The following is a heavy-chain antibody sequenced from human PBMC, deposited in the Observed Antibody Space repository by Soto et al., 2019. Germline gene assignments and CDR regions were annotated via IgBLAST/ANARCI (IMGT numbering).Heavy chain of an antibody. CDR1: GGTFSSYA. D-gene: IGHD2-2*01. J-gene: IGHJ5*02. CDR2: IIPIFGTA. CDR3: ARDVPHIVVVPAAIDNWFDP. Sequence: QVQLVQSGAEVKKPGSSVKVSCKASGGTFSSYAISWVRQAPGQGLEWMGGIIPIFGTANYAQKLQGRVTITADESTSTAYMELSSLRSEDTAVYYCARDVPHIVVVPAAIDNWFDPWGQGTLVTVSS. V-gene: IGHV1-69*01.